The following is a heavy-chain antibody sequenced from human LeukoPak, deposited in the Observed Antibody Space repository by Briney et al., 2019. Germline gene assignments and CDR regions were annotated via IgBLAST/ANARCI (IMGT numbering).Heavy chain of an antibody. J-gene: IGHJ4*02. D-gene: IGHD3-22*01. CDR3: AKYSHDSSGSYDY. CDR2: ISGSDGST. Sequence: GGSLRLSCAASGFTFSIYGMSWVRQAPGKGLEWVSAISGSDGSTYYADSVKGRFTISRDNSKNTLYLKMNSLRAEDTAIYYCAKYSHDSSGSYDYWGQGTLVTVSS. CDR1: GFTFSIYG. V-gene: IGHV3-23*01.